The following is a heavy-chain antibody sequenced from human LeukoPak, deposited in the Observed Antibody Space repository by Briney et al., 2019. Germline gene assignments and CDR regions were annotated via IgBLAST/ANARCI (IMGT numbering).Heavy chain of an antibody. CDR3: ARVPRGNWNYLGWFDP. Sequence: SVKVSCKASGGTFSSYAISRVRQAPGQGLEWMGGIIPIFGTANYAQKFQGRVTITTDESTSTAYMELSSLRSEDTAVYYCARVPRGNWNYLGWFDPWGQGTLVTVSS. V-gene: IGHV1-69*05. D-gene: IGHD1-7*01. CDR1: GGTFSSYA. CDR2: IIPIFGTA. J-gene: IGHJ5*02.